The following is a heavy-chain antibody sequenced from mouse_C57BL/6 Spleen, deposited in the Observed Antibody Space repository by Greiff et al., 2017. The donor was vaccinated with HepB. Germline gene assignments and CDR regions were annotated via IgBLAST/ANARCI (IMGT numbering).Heavy chain of an antibody. J-gene: IGHJ4*01. CDR1: GYTFTSYW. CDR2: IYPGSGST. CDR3: ANSYDGSAMDY. V-gene: IGHV1-55*01. Sequence: QVQLKQPGAELVKPGASVKMSCKASGYTFTSYWITWVKQRPGQGLEWIGDIYPGSGSTNYNEKFKSKATLTVDTSSSTAYMQLSSLTSEDSAVYYCANSYDGSAMDYWGQGTSVTVSS. D-gene: IGHD2-3*01.